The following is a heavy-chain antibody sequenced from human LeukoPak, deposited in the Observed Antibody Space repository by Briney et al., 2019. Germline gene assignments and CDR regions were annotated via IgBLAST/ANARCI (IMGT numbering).Heavy chain of an antibody. CDR1: GGSISSYY. CDR2: IYYSGYT. D-gene: IGHD3-10*01. V-gene: IGHV4-59*01. J-gene: IGHJ6*03. CDR3: ARTTMVRGTYYMDV. Sequence: SETLSLTCTVSGGSISSYYWSWIRQPPGKGLEWIGCIYYSGYTNYKSSLKSRVTISVDTSKDQFSLKLSSVTAADTAVYYCARTTMVRGTYYMDVWGKGTTVTVSS.